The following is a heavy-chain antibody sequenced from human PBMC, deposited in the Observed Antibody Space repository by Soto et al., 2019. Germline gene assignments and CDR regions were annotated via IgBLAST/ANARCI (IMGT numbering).Heavy chain of an antibody. CDR2: ISYDGGSK. CDR3: AKDRSSSWLDALDL. CDR1: GFTFSSYG. Sequence: QVQLVESGGGVVQPGRSLRLSCAASGFTFSSYGIHWVRQAPGKGLGWVAVISYDGGSKYYADSVKGRFTISRDNSKNTLYLQMNTLRPEDTAVYYCAKDRSSSWLDALDLWGQGTMVTVSS. V-gene: IGHV3-30*18. D-gene: IGHD6-13*01. J-gene: IGHJ3*01.